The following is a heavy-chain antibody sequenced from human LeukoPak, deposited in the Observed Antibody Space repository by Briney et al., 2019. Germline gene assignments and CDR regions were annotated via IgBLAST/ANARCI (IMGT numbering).Heavy chain of an antibody. D-gene: IGHD5-18*01. J-gene: IGHJ4*02. CDR1: GFTLSSYS. CDR2: INRGNNNL. CDR3: ARDHSTVGYSYGPFDY. V-gene: IGHV3-48*01. Sequence: PGGSLRLSCAGSGFTLSSYSMNWVRQAPGKGLEWISYINRGNNNLWYADSVKGRFTISRDNSKNTLYLQMNSLRAEDTAVYYCARDHSTVGYSYGPFDYWGQGTLVTVSS.